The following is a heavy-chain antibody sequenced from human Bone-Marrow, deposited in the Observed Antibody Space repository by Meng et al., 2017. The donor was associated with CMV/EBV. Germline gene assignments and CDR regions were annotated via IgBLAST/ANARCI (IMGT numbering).Heavy chain of an antibody. D-gene: IGHD4-11*01. CDR3: ARELQDWFDP. J-gene: IGHJ5*02. CDR2: IIPIFGTA. CDR1: GGTFSSYA. V-gene: IGHV1-69*05. Sequence: SVTVSCKASGGTFSSYAISWVRQAPGQGLEWMGGIIPIFGTANYAQKFQGRVTITTDESTSTAYMELSSLRSEDTAVYYCARELQDWFDPWGQGTLVTVSS.